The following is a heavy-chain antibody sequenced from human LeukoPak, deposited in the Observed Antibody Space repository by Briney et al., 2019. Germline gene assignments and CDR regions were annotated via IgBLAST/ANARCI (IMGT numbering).Heavy chain of an antibody. CDR1: GGSFSGYY. D-gene: IGHD2-2*01. CDR2: INHSGST. CDR3: ARGPPAKPGTGYYYGMDV. J-gene: IGHJ6*02. Sequence: NASETLSLTCAVYGGSFSGYYWSWIRQPPGKGLEWIGEINHSGSTNYNPSLKSRVTISVDMSKNQFSLKLSSVTAADTAVYYCARGPPAKPGTGYYYGMDVWGQGITVTVSS. V-gene: IGHV4-34*01.